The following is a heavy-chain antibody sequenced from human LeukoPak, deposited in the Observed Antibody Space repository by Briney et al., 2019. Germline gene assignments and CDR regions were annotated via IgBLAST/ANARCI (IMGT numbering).Heavy chain of an antibody. Sequence: GGSLRISCAASGFTIRTYWMTWVRQAPGKGLEWVANIGEDESETNYVDSVKGRFTISRDNAKNSLYLQMNSLRAEDTAMYYCARDSAGNDYWGQGTLVTVSS. CDR2: IGEDESET. D-gene: IGHD6-13*01. V-gene: IGHV3-7*01. CDR3: ARDSAGNDY. J-gene: IGHJ4*02. CDR1: GFTIRTYW.